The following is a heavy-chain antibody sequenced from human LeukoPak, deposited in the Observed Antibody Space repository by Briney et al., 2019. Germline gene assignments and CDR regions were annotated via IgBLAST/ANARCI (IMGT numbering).Heavy chain of an antibody. Sequence: PGGSLRLSCAATGFTFKDYGMHWVRQPPGKGLEWVSGINWNGGGTDYADSVKGRFTISRDNAKNSLYLQMTSPRPEDTALYYCAKHLRATNTYIFFGLDVWGQGTTVTVSS. J-gene: IGHJ6*02. CDR2: INWNGGGT. V-gene: IGHV3-9*01. CDR1: GFTFKDYG. CDR3: AKHLRATNTYIFFGLDV. D-gene: IGHD1-26*01.